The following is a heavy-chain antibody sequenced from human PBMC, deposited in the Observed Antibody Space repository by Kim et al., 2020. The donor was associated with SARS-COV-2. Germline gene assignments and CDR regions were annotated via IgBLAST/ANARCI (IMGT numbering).Heavy chain of an antibody. CDR3: ARVEGDSGYDFDY. CDR1: GGSFSGYY. Sequence: SETLSLTCAVYGGSFSGYYWSWIRQPPGKGLEWIGEINHSGSTNYNPSLKSRVTISVDTSKNQFSLKLSSVTAADTAVYYCARVEGDSGYDFDYWGQGTLVTVSS. D-gene: IGHD5-12*01. J-gene: IGHJ4*02. CDR2: INHSGST. V-gene: IGHV4-34*01.